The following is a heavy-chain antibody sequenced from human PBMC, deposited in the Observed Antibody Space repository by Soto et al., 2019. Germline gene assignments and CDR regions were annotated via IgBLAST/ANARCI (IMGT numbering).Heavy chain of an antibody. Sequence: TLSLTCTVSGGSISSGGYYWSWIRQHPGKGLEWIGYIYYSGSTYYNPSLKSRVTISVDTSKNQFSLKLSSVTAADTAVYYCAREKGSKHYDGMDVWCQGTTVT. CDR2: IYYSGST. J-gene: IGHJ6*02. CDR3: AREKGSKHYDGMDV. D-gene: IGHD2-2*01. CDR1: GGSISSGGYY. V-gene: IGHV4-31*03.